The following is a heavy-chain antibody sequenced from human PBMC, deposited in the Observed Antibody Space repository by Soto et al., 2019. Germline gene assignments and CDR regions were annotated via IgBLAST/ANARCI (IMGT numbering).Heavy chain of an antibody. CDR2: INPILSRS. CDR3: ASSYGSGYRAFDY. V-gene: IGHV1-69*02. D-gene: IGHD3-10*01. Sequence: QVQLVQSGAEVKKPGSSVRVSCKASGDTFTFYSINWVRQAPGLGLEWMGRINPILSRSNYAQRFQGRVTITADKSTSTAYMERSILRSEDTAMYYCASSYGSGYRAFDYWGQGALVTVSS. J-gene: IGHJ4*02. CDR1: GDTFTFYS.